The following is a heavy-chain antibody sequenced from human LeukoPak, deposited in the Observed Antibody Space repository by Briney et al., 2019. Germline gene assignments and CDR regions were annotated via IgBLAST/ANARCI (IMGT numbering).Heavy chain of an antibody. CDR3: AGRGSGSYYPYWYFDL. V-gene: IGHV4-34*01. J-gene: IGHJ2*01. D-gene: IGHD1-26*01. Sequence: SETLSLTCAVYGGSFSGYYWSWIRQPPGKGLEWIGEINHSGSTNYNPSPKSRVTISVDTSKNQFSLKLSSVTAADTAVYYCAGRGSGSYYPYWYFDLWGRGTLVTVSS. CDR1: GGSFSGYY. CDR2: INHSGST.